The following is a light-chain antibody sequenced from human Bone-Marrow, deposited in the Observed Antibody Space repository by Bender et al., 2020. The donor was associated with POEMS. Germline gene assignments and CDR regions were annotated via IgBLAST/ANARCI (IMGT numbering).Light chain of an antibody. CDR2: DHN. J-gene: IGLJ1*01. Sequence: QSVLTQPTSVSGAPGQRVTISCTGSSSNLGAGYDVQWYQHLPGSAPKLLIFDHNNRPSGVPDRFSGSKSGTSASLAITGLQADDEADYYCQSYDSSLSLYVFGTGTTVTVL. CDR3: QSYDSSLSLYV. V-gene: IGLV1-40*01. CDR1: SSNLGAGYD.